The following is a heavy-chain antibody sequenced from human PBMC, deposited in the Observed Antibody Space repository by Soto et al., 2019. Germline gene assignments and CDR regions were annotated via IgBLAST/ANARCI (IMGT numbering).Heavy chain of an antibody. CDR3: APLGVYGFKWFGP. J-gene: IGHJ5*02. CDR2: ISSGSTTI. D-gene: IGHD3-10*01. V-gene: IGHV3-48*02. CDR1: GFTFSTYT. Sequence: EVQLVESGGGLVQPGGSLRLSCAASGFTFSTYTMNWVRQAPGKGLQWVSYISSGSTTIYYTDSVKGRFTISRDNAKNSLYLQMNSLRDEDTAVYYCAPLGVYGFKWFGPWGQGTLVTVSS.